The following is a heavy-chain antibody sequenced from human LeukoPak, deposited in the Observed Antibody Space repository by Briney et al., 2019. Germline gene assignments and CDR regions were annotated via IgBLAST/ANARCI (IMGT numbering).Heavy chain of an antibody. Sequence: TGGSLRLSCAASGFTFSSYSMNWVRQAPGKGLEWVSSISSSSYIYYADSVKGRFTISRVNAKNSLYLQMNSLRAEDTAVYYCARERVAGTFDYWGQGTLVTVPS. V-gene: IGHV3-21*01. CDR2: ISSSSYI. D-gene: IGHD6-19*01. CDR1: GFTFSSYS. CDR3: ARERVAGTFDY. J-gene: IGHJ4*02.